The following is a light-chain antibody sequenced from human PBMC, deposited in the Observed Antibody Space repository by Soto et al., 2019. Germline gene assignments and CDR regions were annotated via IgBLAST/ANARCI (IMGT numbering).Light chain of an antibody. Sequence: QSVMTQPPSVSAAPGQKVTISCSGSSSNIGGNSVSWYQQLPGTAPKLLIYDVNKRPSGVPDRFSGSKSDNTASLTVSGLQAEDEADYYCCSYAGSNTVVFGGGTKLTVL. J-gene: IGLJ2*01. CDR3: CSYAGSNTVV. CDR1: SSNIGGNS. V-gene: IGLV2-11*01. CDR2: DVN.